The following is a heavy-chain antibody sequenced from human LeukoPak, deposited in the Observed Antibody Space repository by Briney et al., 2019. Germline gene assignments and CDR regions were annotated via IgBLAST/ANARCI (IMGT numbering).Heavy chain of an antibody. CDR1: GFTFSDYY. CDR2: ISGSSSYM. J-gene: IGHJ4*02. CDR3: AKDMPTYYYGSGSRNADY. Sequence: GGSLRLSCAASGFTFSDYYMSWIRQAPGKGLEWVSYISGSSSYMFYADSVKGRFTISRDNSKNTLYLQMNSLRAEDTAVYYCAKDMPTYYYGSGSRNADYWGQGTLVTVSS. D-gene: IGHD3-10*01. V-gene: IGHV3-11*06.